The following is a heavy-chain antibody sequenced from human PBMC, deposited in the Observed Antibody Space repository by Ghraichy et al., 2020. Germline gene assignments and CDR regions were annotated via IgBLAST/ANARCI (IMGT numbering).Heavy chain of an antibody. V-gene: IGHV3-7*01. CDR1: GFTFSSYW. Sequence: GGSLRLSCAASGFTFSSYWMSWVRQAPGKGLEWVANIKQDGSEKYYVDSVKGRFTISRDNAKNSLYLQMNSLRAEDTAVYYCAREGLTMVRGVITGYFQHWGQGTLVTVSS. CDR2: IKQDGSEK. J-gene: IGHJ1*01. CDR3: AREGLTMVRGVITGYFQH. D-gene: IGHD3-10*01.